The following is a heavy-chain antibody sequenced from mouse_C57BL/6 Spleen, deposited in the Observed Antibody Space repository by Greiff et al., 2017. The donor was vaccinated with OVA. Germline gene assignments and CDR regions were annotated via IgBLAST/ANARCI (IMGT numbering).Heavy chain of an antibody. D-gene: IGHD2-3*01. Sequence: QVHVKQPGAELVKPGASVKMSCKASGYTFTSYWITWVKQRPGQGLEWIGDIYPGSGSTNYNEKFKSKATLTVDTSSSTAYMQLSSLTSGDSAVYYCARSVLDGGFDYWGQGTLVTVSA. J-gene: IGHJ3*01. V-gene: IGHV1-55*01. CDR2: IYPGSGST. CDR1: GYTFTSYW. CDR3: ARSVLDGGFDY.